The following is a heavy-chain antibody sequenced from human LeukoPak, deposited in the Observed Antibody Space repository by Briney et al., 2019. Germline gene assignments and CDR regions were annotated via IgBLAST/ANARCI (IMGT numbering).Heavy chain of an antibody. V-gene: IGHV3-49*04. D-gene: IGHD2-15*01. Sequence: GGSLRLSCIASGFTFGDYAMSWVRQAPGKGLEWVGFIRSKAYGGTTEHAASVKSRFSISRDDSKSIAYLQMNSLRTEDTAVFYCTRDCSGGSCWGDAFDIWGQGTMVTVSS. J-gene: IGHJ3*02. CDR3: TRDCSGGSCWGDAFDI. CDR1: GFTFGDYA. CDR2: IRSKAYGGTT.